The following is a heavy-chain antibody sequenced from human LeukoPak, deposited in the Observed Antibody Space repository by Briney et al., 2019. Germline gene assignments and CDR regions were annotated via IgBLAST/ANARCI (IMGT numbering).Heavy chain of an antibody. CDR2: ISGSGGST. V-gene: IGHV3-23*01. Sequence: GGSLRLSCAASGFTFSSYAMGWVRQAPGKGLDWVSAISGSGGSTYYADSVKGRFTISRDNSKNTLYLQMNSLRAEDTAVNYCASRGHCSGGSCADYWGQGTLVTVSS. CDR1: GFTFSSYA. CDR3: ASRGHCSGGSCADY. D-gene: IGHD2-15*01. J-gene: IGHJ4*02.